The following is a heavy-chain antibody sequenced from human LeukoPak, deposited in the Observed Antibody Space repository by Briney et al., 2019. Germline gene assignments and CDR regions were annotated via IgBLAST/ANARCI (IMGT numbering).Heavy chain of an antibody. Sequence: GGSLRLSCAASGFTFSAYEMNWVRQAPGRGLEWVSYIGSSGSTVYYADSVKGRFTISRDNAKNSLYMQMESLRDEDTAIYYCARDTLEYSNSPDALDIWGQGTMVTVSS. V-gene: IGHV3-48*03. CDR1: GFTFSAYE. CDR2: IGSSGSTV. CDR3: ARDTLEYSNSPDALDI. J-gene: IGHJ3*02. D-gene: IGHD4-23*01.